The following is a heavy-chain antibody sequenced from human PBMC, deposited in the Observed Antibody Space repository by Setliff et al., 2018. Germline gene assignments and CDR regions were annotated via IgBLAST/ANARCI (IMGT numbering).Heavy chain of an antibody. CDR2: ISHSGST. V-gene: IGHV4-38-2*02. CDR1: GYSISSGHY. J-gene: IGHJ4*02. D-gene: IGHD4-17*01. CDR3: AGGRRYDYGWDFDY. Sequence: PSETLSLTCTVSGYSISSGHYWGWIRQPPGKGLEWIGSISHSGSTYYNPSLRSRVTISLDTSKNQFSPKLTSVTAADTAAYYCAGGRRYDYGWDFDYWGQGTLVTVS.